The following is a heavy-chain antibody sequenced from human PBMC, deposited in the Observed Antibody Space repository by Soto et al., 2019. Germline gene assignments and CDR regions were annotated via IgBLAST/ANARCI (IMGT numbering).Heavy chain of an antibody. D-gene: IGHD2-15*01. V-gene: IGHV1-69*13. J-gene: IGHJ5*02. CDR1: GGTFSSYA. CDR3: ARDLDPYCSGGSCYLWFDP. Sequence: EASVKVSCKASGGTFSSYAISWVRQAPGQGLEWMGGIIPIFGTANYAQKFQGRVTITADESTSTAYMELSSLRSEDTAVYYCARDLDPYCSGGSCYLWFDPWGQGTLVTVSS. CDR2: IIPIFGTA.